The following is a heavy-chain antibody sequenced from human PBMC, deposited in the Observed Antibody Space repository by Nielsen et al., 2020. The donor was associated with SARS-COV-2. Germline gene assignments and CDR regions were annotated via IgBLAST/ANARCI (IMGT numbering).Heavy chain of an antibody. V-gene: IGHV3-23*03. Sequence: GESLKISCAASGFTFSSYAMSWVRQAPGKGLEWVSVIYSGGSSTYYADSVKGRFTISRDNSKNTLYLQMNSLRAEDTAVYYCARDQTNVLLWFGELLDHAFDIWGQGTMVTVSS. D-gene: IGHD3-10*01. CDR2: IYSGGSST. CDR3: ARDQTNVLLWFGELLDHAFDI. CDR1: GFTFSSYA. J-gene: IGHJ3*02.